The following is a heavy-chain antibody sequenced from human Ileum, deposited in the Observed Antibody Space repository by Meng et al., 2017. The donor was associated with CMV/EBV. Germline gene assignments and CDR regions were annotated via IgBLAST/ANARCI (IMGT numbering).Heavy chain of an antibody. CDR2: IHYTGRTT. V-gene: IGHV3-23*03. J-gene: IGHJ4*02. D-gene: IGHD2-2*02. Sequence: GESLKISCSASGFAFSKYSMNWVRLAPGKGLEWLSIIHYTGRTTYYADSVKGRFIISRDNSRSVLYLEMNSLRVEDTAVYYCAKDRTPDSRYNFDRWGQGNLVTVSS. CDR3: AKDRTPDSRYNFDR. CDR1: GFAFSKYS.